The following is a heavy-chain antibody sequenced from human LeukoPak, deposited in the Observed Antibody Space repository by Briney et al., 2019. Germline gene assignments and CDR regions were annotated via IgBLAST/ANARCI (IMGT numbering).Heavy chain of an antibody. D-gene: IGHD4-23*01. CDR3: AKLVTHFDY. Sequence: QPGGSLRLSCAASGFTFSSYAMSWVRQAPGKGLEWVSSISGSGGNTYYADSVKGRFTISRDNSKNTLYMQMNSLRAEDTAVYYCAKLVTHFDYRGQGTLVTVSS. CDR2: ISGSGGNT. CDR1: GFTFSSYA. V-gene: IGHV3-23*01. J-gene: IGHJ4*02.